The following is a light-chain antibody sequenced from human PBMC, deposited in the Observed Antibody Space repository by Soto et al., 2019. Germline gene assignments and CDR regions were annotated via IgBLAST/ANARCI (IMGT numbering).Light chain of an antibody. CDR1: QSFRGL. Sequence: EIVLTQSPVTLSLSPGERATLSCRASQSFRGLLAWYQQKPGQAPRVLIYGASTRATGIPARFSGSGSGTEFTLTISSLKSEDFAVYYCQQYDNWPPWTFGQGTKVDIK. CDR2: GAS. J-gene: IGKJ1*01. CDR3: QQYDNWPPWT. V-gene: IGKV3-15*01.